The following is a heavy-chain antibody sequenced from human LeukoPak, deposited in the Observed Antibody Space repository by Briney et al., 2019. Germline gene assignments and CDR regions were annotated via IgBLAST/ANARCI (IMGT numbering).Heavy chain of an antibody. J-gene: IGHJ4*02. Sequence: SETLSLTCPVSGGSISNYYYWSWIRQPPGKGLEWIGYVYYTESTTFIPSLKSRVAMSLDTSRNQFSLKLTSPTAADSAVYYCARGAMATTPFFDYWGQGTLVTVSS. CDR2: VYYTEST. CDR3: ARGAMATTPFFDY. V-gene: IGHV4-59*01. D-gene: IGHD5-24*01. CDR1: GGSISNYYY.